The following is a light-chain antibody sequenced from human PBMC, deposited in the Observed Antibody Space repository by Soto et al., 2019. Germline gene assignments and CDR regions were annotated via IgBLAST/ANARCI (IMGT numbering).Light chain of an antibody. J-gene: IGLJ2*01. CDR2: ANS. CDR1: SSNIGAGYD. V-gene: IGLV1-40*01. CDR3: QSYDTSLSVV. Sequence: QSALTQPPSVSGAPGQRVTISCTGSSSNIGAGYDVHWYQQLPGTAPKLLMYANSNRPSGVPDRFSGSKSGTSASLAITGLQAEYEADYYCQSYDTSLSVVFGGGTKVTVL.